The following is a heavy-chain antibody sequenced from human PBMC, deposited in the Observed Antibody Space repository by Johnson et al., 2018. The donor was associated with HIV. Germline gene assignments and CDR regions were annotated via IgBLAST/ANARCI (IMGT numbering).Heavy chain of an antibody. CDR1: GFTFSSYV. CDR2: ISGSGGRK. J-gene: IGHJ3*01. Sequence: VQLVESGGGLVQPGGSLRLSCAVSGFTFSSYVMTWVRQAPGTGLAWVSAISGSGGRKYYAHPVEGRFTTPRDNFKNTMYLQMNSLRAEDTAVYYCAKGGIANSHYTPGPFDFWGQGTVVTVSS. CDR3: AKGGIANSHYTPGPFDF. D-gene: IGHD6-13*01. V-gene: IGHV3-23*04.